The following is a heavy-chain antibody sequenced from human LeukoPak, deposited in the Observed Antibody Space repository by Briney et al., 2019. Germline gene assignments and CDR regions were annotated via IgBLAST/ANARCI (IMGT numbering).Heavy chain of an antibody. V-gene: IGHV3-48*03. CDR3: ARGGSYVHY. CDR1: GFTFNSYE. Sequence: GGSLRLSCAASGFTFNSYEMNWVRQAPGKGLEWVSYINSGGSAIYYADYVKGRFTISRDNAKNSLYLQMNSLRADVTAVYYCARGGSYVHYWGQGTLVTVSS. D-gene: IGHD1-26*01. J-gene: IGHJ4*02. CDR2: INSGGSAI.